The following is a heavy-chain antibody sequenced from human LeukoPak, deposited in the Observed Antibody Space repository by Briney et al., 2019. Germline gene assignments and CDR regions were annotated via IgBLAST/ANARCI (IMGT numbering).Heavy chain of an antibody. CDR2: INPSGGST. CDR1: GYTFTSYY. Sequence: ASVKVSCKASGYTFTSYYMHWVRQAPGQGLEWMGIINPSGGSTSYAQKFQGRVTMTRDTSTSTVYMELSSLRSEDTAVYYCARASYCSGGSCYSDALDIWGQGTMVTVSS. J-gene: IGHJ3*02. CDR3: ARASYCSGGSCYSDALDI. D-gene: IGHD2-15*01. V-gene: IGHV1-46*01.